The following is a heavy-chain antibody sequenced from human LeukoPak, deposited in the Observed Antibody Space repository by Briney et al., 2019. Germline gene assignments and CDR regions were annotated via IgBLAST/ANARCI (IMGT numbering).Heavy chain of an antibody. Sequence: GGSLRLSCAASGLTFSSYGMHWVRQAPGKGLEWVALIWYDGSNKYYADSVKGRFTISRDTSKHSLYLQMNSLRAEDTAVYYCAKGSREGYNLDYWGQGTLVTVSS. D-gene: IGHD5-24*01. J-gene: IGHJ4*02. CDR2: IWYDGSNK. CDR3: AKGSREGYNLDY. V-gene: IGHV3-33*06. CDR1: GLTFSSYG.